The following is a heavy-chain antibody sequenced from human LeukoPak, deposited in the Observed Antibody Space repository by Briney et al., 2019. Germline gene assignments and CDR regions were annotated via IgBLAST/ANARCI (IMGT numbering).Heavy chain of an antibody. CDR1: GGSISSYY. Sequence: SETLSLTCTVSGGSISSYYWSWLRQPPGKGLEWIGYIYYSGSTNYNPSLKSRVTISVDTSKNQFSLKLSSVTAADTAVYYCARHGGLLWFGELFPSDYYYYYGMDVWGQGTTVTVSS. J-gene: IGHJ6*02. V-gene: IGHV4-59*08. D-gene: IGHD3-10*01. CDR2: IYYSGST. CDR3: ARHGGLLWFGELFPSDYYYYYGMDV.